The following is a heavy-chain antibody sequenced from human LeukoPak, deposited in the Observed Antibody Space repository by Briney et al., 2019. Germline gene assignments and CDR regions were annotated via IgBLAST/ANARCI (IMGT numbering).Heavy chain of an antibody. V-gene: IGHV4-61*02. Sequence: SETLSLTCSVSGGSLATGSHYWSCTRQPAGKGLECIGRIHTSGTTNYNPSLMSRSTISIDTSKIQFSLRLSSVTPADTAVYFCARDTFGLNAFDIWGQGTMVTVSS. J-gene: IGHJ3*02. CDR1: GGSLATGSHY. CDR2: IHTSGTT. D-gene: IGHD3-16*01. CDR3: ARDTFGLNAFDI.